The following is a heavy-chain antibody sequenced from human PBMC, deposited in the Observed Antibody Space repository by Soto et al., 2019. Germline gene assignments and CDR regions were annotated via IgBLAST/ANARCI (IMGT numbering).Heavy chain of an antibody. D-gene: IGHD6-19*01. CDR2: ISSSSSTI. CDR3: ARTTAVAGTPEFDY. CDR1: GFTFSSYS. J-gene: IGHJ4*02. V-gene: IGHV3-48*01. Sequence: GGSLRLSCAASGFTFSSYSMNWVRQAPGKGLEWVSYISSSSSTIYYADSGKGRFTISRDNAKNSLYLQMNSLRAEDTAVYYCARTTAVAGTPEFDYWGQGALVTASS.